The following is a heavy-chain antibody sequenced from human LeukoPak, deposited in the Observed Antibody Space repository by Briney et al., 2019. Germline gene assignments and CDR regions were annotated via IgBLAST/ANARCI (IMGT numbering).Heavy chain of an antibody. Sequence: GGSLRLSCAASEFSVGSNYMTWVRQAPGKGLEWVSAISGSGGSTYYADSVKGRFTISRDNSKNTLYLQMNSLRAEDTAVYYCAKGPGGNAFDIWGQGTMVTVSS. D-gene: IGHD2-15*01. CDR2: ISGSGGST. CDR3: AKGPGGNAFDI. J-gene: IGHJ3*02. V-gene: IGHV3-23*01. CDR1: EFSVGSNY.